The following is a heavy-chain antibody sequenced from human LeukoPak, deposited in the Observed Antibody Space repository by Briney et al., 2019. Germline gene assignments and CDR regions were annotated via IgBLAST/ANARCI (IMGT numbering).Heavy chain of an antibody. CDR2: IYSSGST. V-gene: IGHV4-59*01. CDR3: ARMGGIAVAGYWYFDL. Sequence: PSETLSLTCTVSGGSINSYYWSWMRQPPGKGLEWIGHIYSSGSTNYSPSLKSRVTLLADTSKNQFSLRLSSVTAADTAVYYCARMGGIAVAGYWYFDLWGRGTLVTVSS. J-gene: IGHJ2*01. CDR1: GGSINSYY. D-gene: IGHD6-19*01.